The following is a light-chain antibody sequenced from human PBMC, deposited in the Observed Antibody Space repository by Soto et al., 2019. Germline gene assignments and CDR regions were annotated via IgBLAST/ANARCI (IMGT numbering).Light chain of an antibody. Sequence: EIVLTQSPGTLSLSPGERATLSCRASQSVSSSYLAWYQQKPGQAPRLLIYGASTRATGIPDRFSGSGSGTDFTFTISRLESEDFAVYFCQQYCSSPLTFGGGTKVEIK. CDR2: GAS. V-gene: IGKV3-20*01. CDR1: QSVSSSY. J-gene: IGKJ4*01. CDR3: QQYCSSPLT.